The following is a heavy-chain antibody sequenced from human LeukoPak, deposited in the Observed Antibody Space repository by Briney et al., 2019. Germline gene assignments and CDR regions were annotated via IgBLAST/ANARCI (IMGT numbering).Heavy chain of an antibody. CDR2: IYYSGST. CDR1: GGSISSYY. J-gene: IGHJ5*02. D-gene: IGHD5-18*01. Sequence: PSETLSLTCTVSGGSISSYYWSWIRQPPGKGLEWIGYIYYSGSTNYNPSLKSRVTISVDTSKNQFSLKLSSVTAADTAVYYCARHEEQLWACFDPWGQGTLVTVSS. CDR3: ARHEEQLWACFDP. V-gene: IGHV4-59*08.